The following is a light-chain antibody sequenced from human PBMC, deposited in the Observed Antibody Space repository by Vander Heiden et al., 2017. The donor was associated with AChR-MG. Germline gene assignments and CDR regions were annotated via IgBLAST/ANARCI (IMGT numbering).Light chain of an antibody. CDR1: QSLSTY. CDR2: GAS. V-gene: IGKV3-20*01. Sequence: EIVLTQSPGILPLSPGESATLSCRASQSLSTYLAWFQHKPGQPPRLLISGASTRATGVPDRFSGSGFGTDFTLTISRLEPEDFAVYFCQQYGSPPTFGQGTKLEI. J-gene: IGKJ2*01. CDR3: QQYGSPPT.